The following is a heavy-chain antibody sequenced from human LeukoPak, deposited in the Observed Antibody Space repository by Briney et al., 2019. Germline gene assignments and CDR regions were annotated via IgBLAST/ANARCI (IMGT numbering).Heavy chain of an antibody. CDR1: GAAVSAPH. CDR3: ATLIAGGGGRGY. D-gene: IGHD1-26*01. J-gene: IGHJ4*02. Sequence: SETLSLTCTVSGAAVSAPHWIWIRQAPGKGLEWIGQSGSTNYNPSLESRVTISVDTSKNQLSLKMKSVTSADTAVYFCATLIAGGGGRGYWGQGALVTVSS. CDR2: SGST. V-gene: IGHV4-59*02.